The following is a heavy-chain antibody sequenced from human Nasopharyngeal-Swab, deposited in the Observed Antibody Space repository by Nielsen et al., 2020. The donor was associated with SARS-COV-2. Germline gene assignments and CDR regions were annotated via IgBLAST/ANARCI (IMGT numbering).Heavy chain of an antibody. CDR2: ISGSGGST. V-gene: IGHV3-23*01. CDR1: GFTFSSYA. D-gene: IGHD3-10*01. J-gene: IGHJ6*03. CDR3: AKAIPYYYGSGSYYMDV. Sequence: GESLKISCAASGFTFSSYAMSWVRQAPGKGLEWVSAISGSGGSTYYAGSVKGRFTISRDNSKNTLYLQMNSLRAEDTAVYYCAKAIPYYYGSGSYYMDVWGKGTTVTVSS.